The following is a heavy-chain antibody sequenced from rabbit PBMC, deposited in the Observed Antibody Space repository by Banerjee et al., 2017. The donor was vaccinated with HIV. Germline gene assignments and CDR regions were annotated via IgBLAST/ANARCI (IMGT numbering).Heavy chain of an antibody. V-gene: IGHV1S47*01. Sequence: QEQLVESGGGLVQPEGSLTLTCKASGFVFSSNAMCWVRQAPGKGPEWIACIYNGYGSTYYASWVNGRFTISRSTSLNTVTLQMTSLTAADTATYFCARGGAGSSYYTTYFNLWGQGTLVTVS. CDR2: IYNGYGST. D-gene: IGHD8-1*01. J-gene: IGHJ4*01. CDR3: ARGGAGSSYYTTYFNL. CDR1: GFVFSSNA.